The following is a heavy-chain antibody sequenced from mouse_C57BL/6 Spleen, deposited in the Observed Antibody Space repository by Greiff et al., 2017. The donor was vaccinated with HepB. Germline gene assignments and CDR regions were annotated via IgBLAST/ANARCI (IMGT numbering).Heavy chain of an antibody. CDR3: TRGGTVVATEFDY. CDR1: GFTFSSYA. Sequence: EVMLVESGEGLVKPGGSLKLSCAASGFTFSSYAMSWVRQTPEKRLEWVAYISSGGDYIYYADTVKGRFTISRDNARNTLYLQMSSLKSEDTAMYYCTRGGTVVATEFDYWGQGTTLTVSS. CDR2: ISSGGDYI. J-gene: IGHJ2*01. D-gene: IGHD1-1*01. V-gene: IGHV5-9-1*02.